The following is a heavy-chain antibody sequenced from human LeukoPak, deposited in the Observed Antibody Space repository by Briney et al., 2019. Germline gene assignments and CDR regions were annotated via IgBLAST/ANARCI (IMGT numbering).Heavy chain of an antibody. CDR2: INNDGNRI. CDR1: GFTVSNSW. D-gene: IGHD7-27*01. Sequence: GGSLRLSCAASGFTVSNSWMFWVRQAPGKGLMYVSEINNDGNRIRYVDSVKGRFTISRDGARNTLFLQMNSLRDDDTAMYYCARGGLPGGFDYWGQGILVTVSS. J-gene: IGHJ4*02. CDR3: ARGGLPGGFDY. V-gene: IGHV3-74*01.